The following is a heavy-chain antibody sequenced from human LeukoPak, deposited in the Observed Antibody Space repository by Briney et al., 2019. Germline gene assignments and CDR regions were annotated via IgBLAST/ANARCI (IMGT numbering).Heavy chain of an antibody. V-gene: IGHV1-3*01. Sequence: ASVKVSCKASGGTFSSYAISWVRQAPGQGLEWMGWINAGNGNTKYSEKFQDRVTITRDTSATTAYMELSSLRSEDTAVYYCARDKGALNYYGSGRNCFDPWGQGTLVTVSS. J-gene: IGHJ5*02. CDR2: INAGNGNT. CDR1: GGTFSSYA. D-gene: IGHD3-10*01. CDR3: ARDKGALNYYGSGRNCFDP.